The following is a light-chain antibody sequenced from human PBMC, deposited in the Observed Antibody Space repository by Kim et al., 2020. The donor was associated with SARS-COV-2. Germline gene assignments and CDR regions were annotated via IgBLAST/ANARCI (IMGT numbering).Light chain of an antibody. Sequence: ATGKTARITGGGNNIGSKRVHWYQQKPGQAPVLVIYYDSDRPSGIPERFSGSNSGNTATLTISRVEAGDEADYYCQVWDSSSDHVVFGGGTQLTVL. CDR1: NIGSKR. V-gene: IGLV3-21*04. CDR3: QVWDSSSDHVV. CDR2: YDS. J-gene: IGLJ2*01.